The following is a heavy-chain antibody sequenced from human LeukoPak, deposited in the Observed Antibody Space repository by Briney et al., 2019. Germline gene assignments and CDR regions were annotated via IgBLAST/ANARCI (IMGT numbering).Heavy chain of an antibody. J-gene: IGHJ6*02. D-gene: IGHD3-10*01. Sequence: LSLTFAISGDSVSINSRGWKWLRQSPSRGLEGLGSIYYRSKWYSEYAPSVKSRITIKSDTSKNQFSLQLNSVTPEDTAVYYCALLYVLNGLDVWGQGTTVTVSS. CDR2: IYYRSKWYS. V-gene: IGHV6-1*01. CDR3: ALLYVLNGLDV. CDR1: GDSVSINSRG.